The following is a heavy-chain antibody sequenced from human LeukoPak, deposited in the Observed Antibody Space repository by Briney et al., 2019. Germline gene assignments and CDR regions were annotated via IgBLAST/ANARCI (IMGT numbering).Heavy chain of an antibody. D-gene: IGHD3-3*01. J-gene: IGHJ5*02. Sequence: GGSLRLSCAASGFTFSDYWMSWVRQAPGKGLEWVANIKEDGSGQYYVDAVKGRFTVSRDNARKSVYLQMNSLRADDTAVYYCTKRWSVNWFDPWGQGTLVTVSS. V-gene: IGHV3-7*01. CDR3: TKRWSVNWFDP. CDR1: GFTFSDYW. CDR2: IKEDGSGQ.